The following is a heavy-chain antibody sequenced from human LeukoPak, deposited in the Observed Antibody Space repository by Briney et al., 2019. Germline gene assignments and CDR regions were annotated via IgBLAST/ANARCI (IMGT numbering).Heavy chain of an antibody. CDR2: IDHSGST. CDR1: GGSFSGYY. Sequence: PSETLSRTGAGYGGSFSGYYWSWIRQPPGKGREGIGEIDHSGSTNYNPFLKSRVTISVDTSKNQFALKLSSVTAADTAVYYCARGPLYYDYVWGSYRKRYDAFDIWGQGTMVTVSS. CDR3: ARGPLYYDYVWGSYRKRYDAFDI. J-gene: IGHJ3*02. D-gene: IGHD3-16*02. V-gene: IGHV4-34*01.